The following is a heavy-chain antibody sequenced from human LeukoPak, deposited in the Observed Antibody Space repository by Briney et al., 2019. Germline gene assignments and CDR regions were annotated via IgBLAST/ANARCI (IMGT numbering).Heavy chain of an antibody. D-gene: IGHD1-1*01. Sequence: SVNVSCKASGGTFSIYAISWVRQAPGQGLEWMGRIIPIFGIANYAQKFQGRVTITADKSTSTAYMELSSLRSEDTAVYYCAGSTTGTTFYYGMDVWGQGTTVTVSS. V-gene: IGHV1-69*04. CDR1: GGTFSIYA. CDR2: IIPIFGIA. CDR3: AGSTTGTTFYYGMDV. J-gene: IGHJ6*02.